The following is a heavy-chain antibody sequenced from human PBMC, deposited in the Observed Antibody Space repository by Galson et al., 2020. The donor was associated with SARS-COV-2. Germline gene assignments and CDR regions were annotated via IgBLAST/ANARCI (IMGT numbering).Heavy chain of an antibody. Sequence: ASVKVSCTASGYTFTSYGLTWVRQAPGQGLEWMGWISGYNGNANYAQKFQGRVTMTTDTSTSTAYMQLRSLRSDDTAVYSCASGYSRSLDYWGQGTLGTDSS. CDR3: ASGYSRSLDY. J-gene: IGHJ4*02. D-gene: IGHD6-13*01. CDR1: GYTFTSYG. V-gene: IGHV1-18*01. CDR2: ISGYNGNA.